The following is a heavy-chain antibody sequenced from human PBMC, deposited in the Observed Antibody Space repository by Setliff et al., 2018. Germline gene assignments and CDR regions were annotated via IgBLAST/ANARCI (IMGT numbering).Heavy chain of an antibody. Sequence: GGSLRLSCAASGFNFSGYGMHWVRQAPGKGLEWVAVILFDGSRNYYADSVKGRFTISRDNSKNTLYLQMNSLRAEDMAVYYCARDITKWGYFFDYWGLGTLVTVSS. CDR1: GFNFSGYG. D-gene: IGHD3-10*01. CDR2: ILFDGSRN. V-gene: IGHV3-33*01. CDR3: ARDITKWGYFFDY. J-gene: IGHJ4*02.